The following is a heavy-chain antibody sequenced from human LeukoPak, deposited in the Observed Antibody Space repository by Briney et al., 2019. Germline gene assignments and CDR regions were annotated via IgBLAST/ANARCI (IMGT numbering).Heavy chain of an antibody. D-gene: IGHD4-17*01. CDR1: GFSFSSYA. J-gene: IGHJ4*02. Sequence: GGSLRPSCAASGFSFSSYAMSWVRQAPGKGLEWVSAISGSGGSTYYADSVKGRFTISRDNSKNTLYLQMNSLRAEDTAVYYCAKDKGPTRDDYASFIDYWGQGTLVTVSS. CDR2: ISGSGGST. V-gene: IGHV3-23*01. CDR3: AKDKGPTRDDYASFIDY.